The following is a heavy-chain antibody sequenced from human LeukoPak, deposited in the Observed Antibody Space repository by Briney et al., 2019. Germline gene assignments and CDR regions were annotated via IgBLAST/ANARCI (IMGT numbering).Heavy chain of an antibody. Sequence: ASVKVSCKASGATFSSYIITWVRQAPGQGLEWMGGINPFLGAANYARKFQGRVTITADGSTSTAYMELSSLRSDDSAVYYCARAISARRFDYYYMDVWGKGTTVTVSS. D-gene: IGHD6-6*01. J-gene: IGHJ6*03. CDR3: ARAISARRFDYYYMDV. V-gene: IGHV1-69*13. CDR2: INPFLGAA. CDR1: GATFSSYI.